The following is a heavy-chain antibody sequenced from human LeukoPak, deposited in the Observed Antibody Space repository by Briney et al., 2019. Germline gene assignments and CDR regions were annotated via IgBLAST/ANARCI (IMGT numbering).Heavy chain of an antibody. CDR2: VYYSGTS. V-gene: IGHV4-59*02. Sequence: SETLSLTCAVSGGSVANYYWSWIRQSPGKGLEWIGYVYYSGTSNYNPSLKSRVTISIDTSKNQFSLKLSSVTAADTAVYYCARTTEGGYTYDYFYYYYMDVWGKGTTVTISS. J-gene: IGHJ6*03. D-gene: IGHD5-18*01. CDR3: ARTTEGGYTYDYFYYYYMDV. CDR1: GGSVANYY.